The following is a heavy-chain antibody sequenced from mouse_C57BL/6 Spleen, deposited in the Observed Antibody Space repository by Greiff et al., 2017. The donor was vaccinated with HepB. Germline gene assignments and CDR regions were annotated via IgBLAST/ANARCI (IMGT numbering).Heavy chain of an antibody. CDR3: ARPTYGSSLAY. V-gene: IGHV1-80*01. Sequence: VQLQQSGAELVKPGASVKISCKASGYAFSSYRMNWVKQRPGKGLEWIGQIYPGDGDTNYNGKFKGKATLTADKSSSTAYMQLSSLTSEDSAVYFCARPTYGSSLAYWGQGTLVTVSA. CDR1: GYAFSSYR. CDR2: IYPGDGDT. J-gene: IGHJ3*01. D-gene: IGHD1-1*01.